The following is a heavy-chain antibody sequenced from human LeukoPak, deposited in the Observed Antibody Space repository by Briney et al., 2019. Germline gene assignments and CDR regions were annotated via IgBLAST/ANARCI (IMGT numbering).Heavy chain of an antibody. D-gene: IGHD5-12*01. CDR3: ARAGWLTPYWSFDL. V-gene: IGHV3-30*03. Sequence: QPGRSLRLSCAASGFTFSSYGMQWVRQAPGKGLEWVAVISYDGSNQYYVDSVRGRFTISKDNSKNTLYLQMNSLRAEDTAVYYCARAGWLTPYWSFDLWGRGTLVTVSS. J-gene: IGHJ2*01. CDR1: GFTFSSYG. CDR2: ISYDGSNQ.